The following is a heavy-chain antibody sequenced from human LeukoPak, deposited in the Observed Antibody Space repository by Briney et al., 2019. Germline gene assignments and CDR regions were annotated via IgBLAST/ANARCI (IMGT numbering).Heavy chain of an antibody. Sequence: GGSLRLSCAASGFTFNTYNMNWVRQAPGKGLEWVSSITSSSTYTFYADSVKGRFTISRDNAKNSLYLQMNSLRDEDTAIYYCARDPYNGNYGDFYYYYMDVWGKGTTVTISS. D-gene: IGHD1-26*01. V-gene: IGHV3-21*01. CDR1: GFTFNTYN. J-gene: IGHJ6*03. CDR2: ITSSSTYT. CDR3: ARDPYNGNYGDFYYYYMDV.